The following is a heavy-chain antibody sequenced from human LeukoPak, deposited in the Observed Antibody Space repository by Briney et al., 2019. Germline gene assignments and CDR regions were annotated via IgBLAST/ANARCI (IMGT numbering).Heavy chain of an antibody. CDR1: GFTATSIL. D-gene: IGHD1-1*01. Sequence: GSLSLSCAVPGFTATSILMRWVRQAPGQGMEWVSVMYYRGETHYADSVEGRFTVSRDTSKNTLFLYLNNAGEEDTPVHYGPWRRADTCNFCFGYWGQGTMVTVSS. CDR3: PWRRADTCNFCFGY. J-gene: IGHJ4*02. CDR2: MYYRGET. V-gene: IGHV3-66*02.